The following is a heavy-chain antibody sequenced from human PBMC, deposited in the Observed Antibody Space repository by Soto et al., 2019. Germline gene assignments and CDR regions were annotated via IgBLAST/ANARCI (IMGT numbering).Heavy chain of an antibody. CDR2: ISGSGGST. CDR3: AKAGGIAVPGSHLDY. J-gene: IGHJ4*02. V-gene: IGHV3-23*01. Sequence: EVQLLESGGGSVQPGGSLRLSCATSGFTFSSYAMSWVRQAPGKGLEWGSAISGSGGSTNYAESAEGRFTISRDNSKNTLYLQMSSLRAEDTAVYYCAKAGGIAVPGSHLDYWGQGTLVTVSS. CDR1: GFTFSSYA. D-gene: IGHD6-19*01.